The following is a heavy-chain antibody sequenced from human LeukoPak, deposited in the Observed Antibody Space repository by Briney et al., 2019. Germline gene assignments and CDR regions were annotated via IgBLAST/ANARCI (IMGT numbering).Heavy chain of an antibody. CDR2: ISYDGSNK. D-gene: IGHD1-26*01. CDR1: RFTFSSYA. Sequence: PGGSLRLSCAASRFTFSSYAMHWVRQAPGKGLEWVAVISYDGSNKYYADSVKGRFTISRGNSKNTLYLQMNSLRAEDTAVYYCARDSGSYYTDYWGQGTLVTVSS. CDR3: ARDSGSYYTDY. V-gene: IGHV3-30*04. J-gene: IGHJ4*02.